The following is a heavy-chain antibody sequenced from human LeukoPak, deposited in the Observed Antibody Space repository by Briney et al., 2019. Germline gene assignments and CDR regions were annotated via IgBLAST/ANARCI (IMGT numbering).Heavy chain of an antibody. V-gene: IGHV4-4*07. Sequence: SSETLLLTCTVSGCSISSYYWSWIRQPAGKGLEWIGRIYTNGSTNYNASLKSRVTMSVDTSKNQFSLKLSSVTAADTAVYYCARHYYDSSGYYPQGYYYGMDVWGQGTTVTVSS. D-gene: IGHD3-22*01. CDR2: IYTNGST. CDR1: GCSISSYY. J-gene: IGHJ6*02. CDR3: ARHYYDSSGYYPQGYYYGMDV.